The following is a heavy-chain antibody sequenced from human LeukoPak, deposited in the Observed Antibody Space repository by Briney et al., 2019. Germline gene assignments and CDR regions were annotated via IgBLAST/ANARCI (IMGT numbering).Heavy chain of an antibody. Sequence: ASVKVSCQASGYTFTSYGISWVRQAPGQGLEWMGWISAYNGNTNYAQKLQGRVTMTTDTSTSTAYMELRSLRSDDTAVYYCARDGTGTVAYGMDVWGQGTTVTVSS. V-gene: IGHV1-18*01. CDR1: GYTFTSYG. J-gene: IGHJ6*02. CDR3: ARDGTGTVAYGMDV. CDR2: ISAYNGNT. D-gene: IGHD1-1*01.